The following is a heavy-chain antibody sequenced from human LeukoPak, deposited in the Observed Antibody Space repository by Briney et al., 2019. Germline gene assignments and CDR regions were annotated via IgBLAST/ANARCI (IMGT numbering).Heavy chain of an antibody. CDR3: ARDRGPAAAIFDY. V-gene: IGHV4-39*07. D-gene: IGHD2-2*01. CDR2: IYYSGST. Sequence: SETLSLTCTVSGGSISSSSYYWGWLRQPPGKGLEWIGSIYYSGSTYYNPSLKSRVTISVDTSKNQFSLKLSSVTAADTAVYYCARDRGPAAAIFDYWGQGTLVTVSS. J-gene: IGHJ4*02. CDR1: GGSISSSSYY.